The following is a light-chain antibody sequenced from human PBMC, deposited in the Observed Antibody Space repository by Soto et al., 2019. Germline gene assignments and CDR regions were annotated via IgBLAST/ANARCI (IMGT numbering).Light chain of an antibody. Sequence: EIEMTQSPATLSVSPGERATLSCRSSQSVGRKLAWYQQKPGQAPRLLIYDASNRAMGVPARFSGSGSGTECTLTISSLQSEDVAVYPSQQYDIWPPWTFGQGTKVEI. CDR2: DAS. J-gene: IGKJ1*01. V-gene: IGKV3-15*01. CDR3: QQYDIWPPWT. CDR1: QSVGRK.